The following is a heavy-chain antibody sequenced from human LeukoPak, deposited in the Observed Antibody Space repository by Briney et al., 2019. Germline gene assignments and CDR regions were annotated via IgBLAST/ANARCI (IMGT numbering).Heavy chain of an antibody. Sequence: WGSLRLSCAASGFTFSSYAMSWVRRAPGKGLEWVSAISGSGDSTYYGDSVKGRFTISRDNAKNTLYLQMNSLRVEDTAVYYCARGRPHGNDYWGQGTLVTVSS. CDR1: GFTFSSYA. CDR3: ARGRPHGNDY. CDR2: ISGSGDST. V-gene: IGHV3-23*01. D-gene: IGHD4-23*01. J-gene: IGHJ4*02.